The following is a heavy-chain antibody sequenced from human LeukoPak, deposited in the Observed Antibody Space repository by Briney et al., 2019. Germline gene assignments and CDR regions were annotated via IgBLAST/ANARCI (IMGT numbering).Heavy chain of an antibody. D-gene: IGHD2-2*01. CDR2: IYTSGST. CDR3: ASSAPGYCSSTSCYQFPYYYYMDV. V-gene: IGHV4-4*07. Sequence: SETLSLTCTVSGGSISSYYWSWIRQPAGKGLEWIGRIYTSGSTNYNPSLKSRVTMSVDTSKSHFSLKLSSVTAADTAVYYCASSAPGYCSSTSCYQFPYYYYMDVWGKGTTVTVSS. J-gene: IGHJ6*03. CDR1: GGSISSYY.